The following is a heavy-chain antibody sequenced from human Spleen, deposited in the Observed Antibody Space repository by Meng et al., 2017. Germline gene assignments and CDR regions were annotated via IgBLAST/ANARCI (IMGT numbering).Heavy chain of an antibody. CDR3: ARGPTTMAHDFDY. J-gene: IGHJ4*02. CDR1: GGDFSDSY. D-gene: IGHD4-11*01. Sequence: QVHLPQWGAGLFEPLETLSRTCAVLGGDFSDSYWSRSRQPPGKGLEWIGEIKHSGGTHYHPSLESRATISVDTSQNNLSLKLSSVTAADSAVYYCARGPTTMAHDFDYWGQGTLVTVSS. CDR2: IKHSGGT. V-gene: IGHV4-34*01.